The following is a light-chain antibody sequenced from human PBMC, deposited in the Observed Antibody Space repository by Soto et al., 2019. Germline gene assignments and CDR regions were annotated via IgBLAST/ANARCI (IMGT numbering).Light chain of an antibody. Sequence: EIVLTQSPGTLSLSPGERATLSCRASQTVGRNYLAWYQQKPGQTPRLLIHGASNRATGIPDRISGSGSETDFTLIISRLEPKDFAVYYWQQYASSPLTFGGGTKVEIK. J-gene: IGKJ4*01. CDR1: QTVGRNY. V-gene: IGKV3-20*01. CDR3: QQYASSPLT. CDR2: GAS.